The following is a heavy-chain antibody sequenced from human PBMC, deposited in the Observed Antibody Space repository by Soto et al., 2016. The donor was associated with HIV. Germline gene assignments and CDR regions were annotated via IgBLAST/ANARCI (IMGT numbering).Heavy chain of an antibody. CDR3: VKGSVYNVRGHFDS. CDR2: ISGSGISS. Sequence: DVQSLESGGDLVRPGTSLRLSCVGTEFNFKNYAMMWVRQAPGKGPDWVSGISGSGISSHYRNSVKGRFTISRDNSKNTLYLQMNSLTVEDTAVYYCVKGSVYNVRGHFDSWGLGTLVTVSS. D-gene: IGHD3-10*02. J-gene: IGHJ4*02. V-gene: IGHV3-23*01. CDR1: EFNFKNYA.